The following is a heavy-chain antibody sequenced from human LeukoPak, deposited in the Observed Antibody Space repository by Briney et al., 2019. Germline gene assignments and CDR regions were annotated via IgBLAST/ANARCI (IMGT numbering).Heavy chain of an antibody. CDR3: ARVDANTWYGKIDY. CDR2: LNPNSGGT. J-gene: IGHJ4*02. D-gene: IGHD6-13*01. CDR1: GYTFTAHH. Sequence: ASVKVSCKASGYTFTAHHIHWVRQAPGQGLEWMGWLNPNSGGTNYAQKFQGRVTMTRDTSISTAYMELNSLRSGDTAVYYCARVDANTWYGKIDYWGQGTLVTVSS. V-gene: IGHV1-2*02.